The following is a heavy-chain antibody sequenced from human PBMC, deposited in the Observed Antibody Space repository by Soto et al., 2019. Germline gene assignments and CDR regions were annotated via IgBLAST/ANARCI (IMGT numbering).Heavy chain of an antibody. CDR2: IHYSGTT. CDR3: ARRLKAVAAAMAF. J-gene: IGHJ4*02. Sequence: SETLSLTXRVSGDSISDTIYYWGWVRQSPGKGLEWIGSIHYSGTTQFHPSLKTRVTMSVDTSKNEFYLRLRSVTAADTAIYFCARRLKAVAAAMAFWGQGIPVTVSS. V-gene: IGHV4-39*01. D-gene: IGHD6-19*01. CDR1: GDSISDTIYY.